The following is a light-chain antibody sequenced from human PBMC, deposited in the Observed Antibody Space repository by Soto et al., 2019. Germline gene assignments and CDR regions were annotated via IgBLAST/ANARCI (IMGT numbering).Light chain of an antibody. CDR2: EVN. J-gene: IGLJ1*01. Sequence: QSALTQPPFASGSPGQSVTISCTATSSDIGGYNYVSWYQQHPGNGPKLMIYEVNKRPSGVPDRFSGSKSGNTASLTVAGLQAEDEADYYCSSYAGSNNYVFGTGTKLTVL. V-gene: IGLV2-8*01. CDR1: SSDIGGYNY. CDR3: SSYAGSNNYV.